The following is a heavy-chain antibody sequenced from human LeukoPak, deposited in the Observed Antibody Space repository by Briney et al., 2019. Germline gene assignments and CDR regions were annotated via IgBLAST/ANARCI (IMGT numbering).Heavy chain of an antibody. V-gene: IGHV4-4*07. CDR1: GGSISSYY. J-gene: IGHJ6*02. Sequence: PSETLSLTCTVSGGSISSYYWSWIRQPPGKGLEWIGRIYTSGSTNYNPSLKSRVTMSVDTSKNQFSLKLSSVTAADTAVYYCARARYCSSTSCYADYYYYGMDVWGQGTTVTVSS. CDR2: IYTSGST. D-gene: IGHD2-2*01. CDR3: ARARYCSSTSCYADYYYYGMDV.